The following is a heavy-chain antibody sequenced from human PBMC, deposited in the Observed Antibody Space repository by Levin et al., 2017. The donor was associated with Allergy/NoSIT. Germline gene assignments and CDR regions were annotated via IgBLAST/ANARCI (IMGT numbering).Heavy chain of an antibody. Sequence: GESLKISCAASGFTFSSYAMSWVRQAPGKGLEWVSAISGSGGSTYYADSVKGRFTISRDNSKNTLYLQMNSLRAEDTAVYYCAKAGDSSSDDYWGQGTLVTVSS. CDR2: ISGSGGST. CDR1: GFTFSSYA. J-gene: IGHJ4*02. D-gene: IGHD6-6*01. V-gene: IGHV3-23*01. CDR3: AKAGDSSSDDY.